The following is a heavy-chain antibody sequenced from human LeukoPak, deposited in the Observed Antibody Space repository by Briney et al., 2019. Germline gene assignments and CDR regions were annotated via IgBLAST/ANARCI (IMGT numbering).Heavy chain of an antibody. V-gene: IGHV4-59*12. D-gene: IGHD6-13*01. CDR2: IYYSGST. CDR1: GGSISSYY. CDR3: ARAAEAAAGIRWFDP. Sequence: SETLSLTCTVSGGSISSYYWSWIRQPPGKGLEWIGYIYYSGSTNYNPSLKSRVTISVDTSKNQFSLKLSSVTAADTAVYYCARAAEAAAGIRWFDPWGQGTLVTVSS. J-gene: IGHJ5*02.